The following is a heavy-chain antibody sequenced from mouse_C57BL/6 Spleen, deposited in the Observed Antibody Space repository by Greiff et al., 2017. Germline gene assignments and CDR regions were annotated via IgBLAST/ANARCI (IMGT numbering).Heavy chain of an antibody. Sequence: VKLQESGPELVKPGASVKISCKASGYAFSSSWMNWVKQRHGKGLEWIGRIYPGDGDTNYNGKFKGKATLTADKSSSTAYMQLSSLTSEDSAVYFCARSGPAYFDYWGQGTTLTVSS. J-gene: IGHJ2*01. CDR1: GYAFSSSW. CDR3: ARSGPAYFDY. V-gene: IGHV1-82*01. D-gene: IGHD3-1*01. CDR2: IYPGDGDT.